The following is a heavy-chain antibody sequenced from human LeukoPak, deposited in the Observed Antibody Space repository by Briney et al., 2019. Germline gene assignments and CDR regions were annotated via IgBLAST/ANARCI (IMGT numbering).Heavy chain of an antibody. CDR3: ARAEYYYDSSGYYGGPAALDY. CDR1: SGSISSGSYY. Sequence: SETLSLTCTVSSGSISSGSYYWSWIRQPAGKGLEWIGRIYTSGSTNYNPSLKSRVTISVDTSKNQFSLKLSSVTAADTAVYYCARAEYYYDSSGYYGGPAALDYWGQGTLVTVSS. CDR2: IYTSGST. V-gene: IGHV4-61*02. J-gene: IGHJ4*02. D-gene: IGHD3-22*01.